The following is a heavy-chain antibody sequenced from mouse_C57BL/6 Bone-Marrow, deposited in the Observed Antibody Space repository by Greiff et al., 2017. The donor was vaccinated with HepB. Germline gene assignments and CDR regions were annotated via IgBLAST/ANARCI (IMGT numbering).Heavy chain of an antibody. V-gene: IGHV2-5*01. CDR2: IWRGGST. CDR3: AKSRGSSYGYWYFDV. D-gene: IGHD1-1*01. CDR1: GFSLTSYG. J-gene: IGHJ1*03. Sequence: VQLQQSGPGLVQPSQSLSITCTVSGFSLTSYGVHWVRQSPGKGLEWLGVIWRGGSTDYNAAFMSRLSITKDNSKSQVFFQMNSLQADDTAIYYCAKSRGSSYGYWYFDVWGTGTTVTVSS.